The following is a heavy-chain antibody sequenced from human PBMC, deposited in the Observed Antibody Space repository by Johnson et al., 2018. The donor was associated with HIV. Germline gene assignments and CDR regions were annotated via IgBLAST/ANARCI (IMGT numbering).Heavy chain of an antibody. CDR1: TFTFDDYG. V-gene: IGHV3-20*04. J-gene: IGHJ3*02. D-gene: IGHD3-16*01. Sequence: VQLVESGGGVVRPGESLRLSCAASTFTFDDYGMTWVRQAPGKGLEWVSAINWNGGSPGYADSVRGRFTISRDNAKKSLYLQMNSLRAEDTAVYYCAKDRTNWGYDAFDIWGQGTMVTVSS. CDR3: AKDRTNWGYDAFDI. CDR2: INWNGGSP.